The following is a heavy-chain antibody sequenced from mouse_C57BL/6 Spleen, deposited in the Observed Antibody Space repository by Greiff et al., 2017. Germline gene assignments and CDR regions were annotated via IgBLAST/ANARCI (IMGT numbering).Heavy chain of an antibody. D-gene: IGHD1-1*01. CDR3: ARGRVYYYGSRGDYAMDY. CDR2: IDPSDSYT. J-gene: IGHJ4*01. V-gene: IGHV1-50*01. Sequence: VQLQQPGAELVKPGASVKLSCKASGYTFTSYWMQWVKQRPGQGLEWIGEIDPSDSYTNYNQKFKGKATLTVDTSSSTAYMQLSSLTSEDSAVYYCARGRVYYYGSRGDYAMDYWGQGTSVTVSS. CDR1: GYTFTSYW.